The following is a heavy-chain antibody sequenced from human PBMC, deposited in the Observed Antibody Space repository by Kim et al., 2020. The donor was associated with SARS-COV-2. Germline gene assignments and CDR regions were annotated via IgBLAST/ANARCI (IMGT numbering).Heavy chain of an antibody. CDR1: GYTFTGYY. CDR3: ARTRNDYGGNSVWYFDL. J-gene: IGHJ2*01. CDR2: INPNSGGT. Sequence: ASVKVSCKASGYTFTGYYMHWVRQAPGQGLEWMGWINPNSGGTNYAQKFQGRVTMTRDTSISTAYMELSRLRSDDTAVYYCARTRNDYGGNSVWYFDLWGRGTLVTVSS. V-gene: IGHV1-2*02. D-gene: IGHD4-17*01.